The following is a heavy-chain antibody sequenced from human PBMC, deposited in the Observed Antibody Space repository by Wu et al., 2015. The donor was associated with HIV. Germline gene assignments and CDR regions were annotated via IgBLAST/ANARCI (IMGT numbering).Heavy chain of an antibody. CDR2: ILPNSGAT. V-gene: IGHV1-2*02. CDR3: ARPTYYCSSTSCAYYMDV. D-gene: IGHD2-2*01. Sequence: QVHLVQSGAEVKEPGASVKLSCKTEYSFTGYYMHWVRQAPGQGLEWMGWILPNSGATKYAQRFQGRVTMTRDTSISTVYMELSRLRSDDTAIYYCARPTYYCSSTSCAYYMDVWGKGTTVTVSS. CDR1: EYSFTGYY. J-gene: IGHJ6*03.